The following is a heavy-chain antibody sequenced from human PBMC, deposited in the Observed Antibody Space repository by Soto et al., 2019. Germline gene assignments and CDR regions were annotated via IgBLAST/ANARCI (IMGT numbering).Heavy chain of an antibody. J-gene: IGHJ6*02. V-gene: IGHV4-59*01. Sequence: SETLSLTCTVSGGSISSYYWSWIRQPPGKGLEWIGYIYYSGSTNYNPSLKSRVTISVDTSKNQFSLKLSSVTAADTAVYHCAREGSSGYYHYHYGMDVWGQGTTITVSS. CDR2: IYYSGST. CDR3: AREGSSGYYHYHYGMDV. CDR1: GGSISSYY. D-gene: IGHD3-22*01.